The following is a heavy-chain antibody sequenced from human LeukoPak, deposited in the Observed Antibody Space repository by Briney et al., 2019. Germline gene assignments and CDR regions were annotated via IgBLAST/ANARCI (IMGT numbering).Heavy chain of an antibody. D-gene: IGHD1-1*01. CDR2: INHSGST. Sequence: SETLSLTCAVYGGSFSGYYWSWIRQPPGKGLEWIGEINHSGSTNYDPSLKSRVTISVDTSKNQFSLKLSSVTAADTAVYYCARVSWFPGTSYYYMDVWGKGTTVTVSS. CDR3: ARVSWFPGTSYYYMDV. CDR1: GGSFSGYY. V-gene: IGHV4-34*01. J-gene: IGHJ6*03.